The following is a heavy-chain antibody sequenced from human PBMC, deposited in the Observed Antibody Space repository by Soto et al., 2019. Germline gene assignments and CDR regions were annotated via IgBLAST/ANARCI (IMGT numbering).Heavy chain of an antibody. CDR1: GGTFSSYA. J-gene: IGHJ3*02. CDR2: IIPIFGTA. Sequence: SVKVSCKASGGTFSSYAISWVRQAPGQGLEWMGGIIPIFGTANYAQKFQGRVTITADESTSTAYMELSSLRSEDTAVYYCARPRTGPDAFDIWGQGTMVTVSS. CDR3: ARPRTGPDAFDI. V-gene: IGHV1-69*13. D-gene: IGHD1-1*01.